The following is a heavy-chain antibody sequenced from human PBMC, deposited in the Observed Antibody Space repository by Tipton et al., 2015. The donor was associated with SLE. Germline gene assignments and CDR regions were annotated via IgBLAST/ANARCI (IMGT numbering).Heavy chain of an antibody. CDR3: ARDIKVAGVYYYGMDV. Sequence: SLRLSCAASGFTFSSHWMHWVRQAPGKGLVWVSRINSDGSSTTYADSVKGRFTISRDNPENTLYLQMDSLRAEDTAVYYCARDIKVAGVYYYGMDVWGQGTTVTVSS. D-gene: IGHD6-19*01. J-gene: IGHJ6*02. CDR1: GFTFSSHW. V-gene: IGHV3-74*01. CDR2: INSDGSST.